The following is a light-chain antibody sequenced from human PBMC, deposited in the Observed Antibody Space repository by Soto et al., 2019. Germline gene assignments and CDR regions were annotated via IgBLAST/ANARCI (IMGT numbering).Light chain of an antibody. Sequence: QSVLTQPPSVSGAPGKRVTISCTGSSSNIGAGYDVHWYQQLPGTAPKLLIYGNSNRPSGVPDRFSGSKSGTSASLAITGLQAADEADYYCQSYDSSLSVVFGGGTKLTVL. CDR2: GNS. CDR1: SSNIGAGYD. CDR3: QSYDSSLSVV. V-gene: IGLV1-40*01. J-gene: IGLJ2*01.